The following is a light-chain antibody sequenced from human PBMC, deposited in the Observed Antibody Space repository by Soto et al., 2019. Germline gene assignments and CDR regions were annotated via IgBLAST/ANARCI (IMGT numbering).Light chain of an antibody. Sequence: EFVLAHSPATLSVSPWERTTLCCRSSQSVSSNLAWYQQKPGQAPRLLIYGASIRATGIPARFSGSGSWTEFTLTICSLESEDFAVYYCQQYNTWPPITFGQGTRLEIK. CDR1: QSVSSN. V-gene: IGKV3-15*01. CDR2: GAS. J-gene: IGKJ5*01. CDR3: QQYNTWPPIT.